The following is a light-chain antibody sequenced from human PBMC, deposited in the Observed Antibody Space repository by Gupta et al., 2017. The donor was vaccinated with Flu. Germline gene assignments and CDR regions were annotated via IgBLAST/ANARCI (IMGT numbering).Light chain of an antibody. V-gene: IGLV7-43*01. CDR3: LLYYGGNWV. Sequence: QTVVTQPPSLTVSPGGTVPLTCASTTGTVTTTYYPNWFQLKPGQALRALIYSTNNKHAWTPARFSGSLLGGKAALTLSGVQAEDEADYYCLLYYGGNWVFGGGTRLTVL. CDR1: TGTVTTTYY. CDR2: STN. J-gene: IGLJ3*02.